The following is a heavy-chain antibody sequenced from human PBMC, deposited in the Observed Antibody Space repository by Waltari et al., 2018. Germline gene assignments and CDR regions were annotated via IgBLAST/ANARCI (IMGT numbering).Heavy chain of an antibody. Sequence: QVQLQQWGAGLLKPSETLSLPCAVYGESFRGYYVTWIRPPPGKGLEWIGEINHSGSTNYNPSLKSRVTISVDTSKNQFSLKLSSVTAADTAVYYCARAGGMTGYYYYYYYMDVWGKGTTVTVSS. J-gene: IGHJ6*03. V-gene: IGHV4-34*01. D-gene: IGHD3-9*01. CDR1: GESFRGYY. CDR3: ARAGGMTGYYYYYYYMDV. CDR2: INHSGST.